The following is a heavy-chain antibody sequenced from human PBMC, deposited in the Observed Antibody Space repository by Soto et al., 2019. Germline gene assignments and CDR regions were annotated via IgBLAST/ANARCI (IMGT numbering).Heavy chain of an antibody. CDR1: GFTFSSYG. Sequence: QVQLVESGGGVVQPGRSLRLSCAASGFTFSSYGMHWVRQAQGKGLEWVAVISYDGSNKYYADSVKGRFTISRDSSKNTLYLQVTSLRSEDTDVYYCSKDAMGGRGYYCDYWGQGTLVTVSS. CDR3: SKDAMGGRGYYCDY. V-gene: IGHV3-30*18. CDR2: ISYDGSNK. J-gene: IGHJ4*02. D-gene: IGHD3-16*01.